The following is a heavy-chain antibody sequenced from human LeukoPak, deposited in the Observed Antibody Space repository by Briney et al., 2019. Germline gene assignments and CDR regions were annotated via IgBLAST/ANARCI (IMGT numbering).Heavy chain of an antibody. CDR2: ISVHHGTT. CDR1: GYTFSKFV. D-gene: IGHD4-17*01. V-gene: IGHV1-18*01. CDR3: ARDLESDEGDYGDVLPGY. J-gene: IGHJ4*02. Sequence: ASVRVSCKTSGYTFSKFVITWVQQAPGQGLESMGWISVHHGTTHYVERFHGRLTLTTDTSTRTAYMELKSLTSDDTAIYYCARDLESDEGDYGDVLPGYWGQGTLVTVSS.